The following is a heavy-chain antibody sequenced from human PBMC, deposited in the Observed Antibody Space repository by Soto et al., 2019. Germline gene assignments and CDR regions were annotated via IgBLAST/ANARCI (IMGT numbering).Heavy chain of an antibody. V-gene: IGHV3-23*01. CDR3: GKLRTGYALYYFDF. CDR1: GFTFSEYG. Sequence: EVQLLESGGGLVQPGGSLRLSCAASGFTFSEYGMAWVRQAPGKGLEWISGISGSGGATYYADSVQGRFTISKDFSKNTLYLHMSGLRAEDTAVYYCGKLRTGYALYYFDFWGQGAVVTVSS. J-gene: IGHJ4*02. D-gene: IGHD3-9*01. CDR2: ISGSGGAT.